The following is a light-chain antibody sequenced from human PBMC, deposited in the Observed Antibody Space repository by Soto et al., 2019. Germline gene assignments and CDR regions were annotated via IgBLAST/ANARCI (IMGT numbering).Light chain of an antibody. Sequence: QSVLTQPPSASGSPVQSVTISCTGTSSDVGGYNYVSWYQQHPGKAPKLMIYEVSKRPSGVPDRFSGSKSGNTASLTVSGLQAEDEADYYCSSYAGSNNFVVFGGGTKVTVL. CDR3: SSYAGSNNFVV. V-gene: IGLV2-8*01. J-gene: IGLJ2*01. CDR2: EVS. CDR1: SSDVGGYNY.